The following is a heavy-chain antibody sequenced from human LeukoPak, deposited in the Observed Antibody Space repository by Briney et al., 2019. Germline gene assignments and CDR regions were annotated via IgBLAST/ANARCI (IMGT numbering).Heavy chain of an antibody. CDR3: ARDLWFGELPGDY. J-gene: IGHJ4*02. CDR1: GYTFTSYD. CDR2: MNPNSGNT. Sequence: GASVKVSCKASGYTFTSYDINWVRQATGQGLERFGWMNPNSGNTGYAQKFQGRVTMTRNTSISTAYMELSSLRSEDTAVYYCARDLWFGELPGDYWGQGTLVTVSS. V-gene: IGHV1-8*01. D-gene: IGHD3-10*01.